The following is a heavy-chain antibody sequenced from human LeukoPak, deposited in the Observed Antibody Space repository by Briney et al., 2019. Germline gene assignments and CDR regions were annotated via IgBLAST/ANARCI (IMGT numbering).Heavy chain of an antibody. CDR2: ISAYNGNT. J-gene: IGHJ6*02. CDR3: ARDGDIVVVPAASVYYYYYGMDV. CDR1: GYTFTSYG. Sequence: ASVKVSCKASGYTFTSYGISWVRQAPGQGLEWMGWISAYNGNTNYAQKLQGRVTMTTDTSTSTAYMELRSLRSDDTAVYYCARDGDIVVVPAASVYYYYYGMDVWGQGTTVTVSS. D-gene: IGHD2-2*01. V-gene: IGHV1-18*01.